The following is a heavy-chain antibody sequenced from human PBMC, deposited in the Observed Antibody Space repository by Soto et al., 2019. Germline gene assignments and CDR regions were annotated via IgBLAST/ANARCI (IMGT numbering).Heavy chain of an antibody. J-gene: IGHJ4*02. D-gene: IGHD1-26*01. CDR3: ASPSTYPQSFSGTSKPLEH. CDR1: GGTFNNFA. Sequence: QVQLVQSGAEVKKPGSSVKLSCKASGGTFNNFAISWVRQAPGQGLEWMGGIIPFSDSPKFAPRFRGRLTISADESTSTAYIDLRSLRSDDAALYYCASPSTYPQSFSGTSKPLEHWGQGTLVIVSS. V-gene: IGHV1-69*01. CDR2: IIPFSDSP.